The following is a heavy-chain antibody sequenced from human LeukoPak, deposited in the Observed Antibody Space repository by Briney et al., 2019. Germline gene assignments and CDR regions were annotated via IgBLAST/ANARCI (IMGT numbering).Heavy chain of an antibody. CDR3: ARGPNMVRA. Sequence: SETLSLTCTVSGGSISSGSYYWSWIRQPAGKGLEWIGRIYTSGSTNYNPSLKSRVTISVDTSKNQFSLKLSSVTAADTAVYYCARGPNMVRAWGQGTLVTVSS. D-gene: IGHD3-10*01. CDR1: GGSISSGSYY. V-gene: IGHV4-61*02. J-gene: IGHJ4*02. CDR2: IYTSGST.